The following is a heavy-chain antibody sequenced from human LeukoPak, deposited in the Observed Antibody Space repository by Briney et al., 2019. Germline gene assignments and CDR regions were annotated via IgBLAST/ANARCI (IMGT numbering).Heavy chain of an antibody. Sequence: GGSLRLSCAASGFTFSDYYMNWIRQAPGNGLEGVLYISSSGTYTNYEVSVKGTFTISTDNAKTSLYLQMNSLRAEDTAVYYCAREVYQHSSWYNDYWGQGTLVSVSS. CDR3: AREVYQHSSWYNDY. D-gene: IGHD6-13*01. V-gene: IGHV3-11*05. J-gene: IGHJ4*02. CDR2: ISSSGTYT. CDR1: GFTFSDYY.